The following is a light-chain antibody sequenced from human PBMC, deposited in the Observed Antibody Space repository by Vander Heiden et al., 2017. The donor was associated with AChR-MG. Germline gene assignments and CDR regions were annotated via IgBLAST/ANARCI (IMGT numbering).Light chain of an antibody. CDR1: SSDVGGYTY. CDR3: SSYTSRSTLV. Sequence: QSALTQPASVSGSPGQSLTISCTGTSSDVGGYTYVSCYQQHAGNAPNLMIYEVSNRPSGVPNRFSGSKSGNTASLTISGLPAEDEADYYCSSYTSRSTLVFGGGTKLTVL. V-gene: IGLV2-14*01. J-gene: IGLJ2*01. CDR2: EVS.